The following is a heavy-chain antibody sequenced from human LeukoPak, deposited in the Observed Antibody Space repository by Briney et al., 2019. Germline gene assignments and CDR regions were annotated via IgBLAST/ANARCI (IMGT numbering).Heavy chain of an antibody. CDR1: GYTFTSYG. J-gene: IGHJ4*02. CDR2: ISAYNGNT. Sequence: ASVKVSCKASGYTFTSYGISWVRQAPGQGLEWMGWISAYNGNTNYAQKFQGRVTMTRDTSISTAYMELSRLRSDDTAVYYCARLWRSSCLNYWGQGTLVTVSS. CDR3: ARLWRSSCLNY. V-gene: IGHV1-18*01. D-gene: IGHD6-13*01.